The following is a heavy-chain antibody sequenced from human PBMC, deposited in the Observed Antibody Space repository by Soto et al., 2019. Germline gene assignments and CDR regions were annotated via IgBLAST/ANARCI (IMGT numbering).Heavy chain of an antibody. CDR3: ARSFNDWTTYFDY. D-gene: IGHD3-9*01. Sequence: WVRQAPGKGLEWVSVLYTGGSAYYGDSVKDRFTISRDSSTNTLYLQMNSLKVGDTAFYFCARSFNDWTTYFDYWSEGTLVTVSS. CDR2: LYTGGSA. J-gene: IGHJ4*02. V-gene: IGHV3-53*01.